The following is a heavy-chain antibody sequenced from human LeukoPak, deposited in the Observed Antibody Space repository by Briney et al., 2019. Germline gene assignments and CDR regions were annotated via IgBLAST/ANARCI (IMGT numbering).Heavy chain of an antibody. J-gene: IGHJ4*02. D-gene: IGHD2-15*01. CDR2: IYYSGST. CDR1: GGPISSGDYY. Sequence: SETLSLTCTVSGGPISSGDYYWSWIRQPPGKGLEWIGYIYYSGSTYYNPSLKSRVTISVDTSKNQFSLKLSFVTAADTAVYYCARVDLGYCSGGSCYSFDYWGQGTLVTVSS. CDR3: ARVDLGYCSGGSCYSFDY. V-gene: IGHV4-30-4*01.